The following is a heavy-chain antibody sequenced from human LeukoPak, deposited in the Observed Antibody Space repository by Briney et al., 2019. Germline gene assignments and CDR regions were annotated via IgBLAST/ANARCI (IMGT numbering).Heavy chain of an antibody. CDR3: ARAGYYGSGSHAFDI. V-gene: IGHV4-31*03. Sequence: SETLSLTCTVSGGSISSGGYYRSWIRQHPGKGLEWIGYIYYSGSTYYNPSLKSRVTISVDTSKNQFSLKLSSVTAADTAVYYCARAGYYGSGSHAFDIWGQGTMVTVSS. CDR2: IYYSGST. CDR1: GGSISSGGYY. D-gene: IGHD3-10*01. J-gene: IGHJ3*02.